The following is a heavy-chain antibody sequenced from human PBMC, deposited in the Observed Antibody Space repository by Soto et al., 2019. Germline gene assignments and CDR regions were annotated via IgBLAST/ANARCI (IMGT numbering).Heavy chain of an antibody. CDR2: ISYDGSNK. CDR1: GFTFSSYG. CDR3: AKDRRITIFGVVIGPSYGMDV. J-gene: IGHJ6*02. D-gene: IGHD3-3*01. Sequence: GGSLRLSCAASGFTFSSYGMHWVRQAPGKGLEWVAVISYDGSNKYYADSVKGRFTISRDNSKNTLYLQMNSLRAEDTAVYYCAKDRRITIFGVVIGPSYGMDVWGQGTTVTVSS. V-gene: IGHV3-30*18.